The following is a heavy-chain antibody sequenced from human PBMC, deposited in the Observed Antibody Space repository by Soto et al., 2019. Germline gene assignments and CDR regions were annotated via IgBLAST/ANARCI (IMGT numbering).Heavy chain of an antibody. CDR2: INHSGST. V-gene: IGHV4-34*01. D-gene: IGHD2-2*01. J-gene: IGHJ5*02. Sequence: QVQLQQWGAGLLKPSETLSLTCAVYGGSFSGYYWSWIRQPPGKGLEWIGEINHSGSTNYNPSLKSRVTISVDTSKNQCPLKLSSVTAADTAVYYCERRPRVGSSTRRLFGENWFDPWCQGTLVSVSS. CDR3: ERRPRVGSSTRRLFGENWFDP. CDR1: GGSFSGYY.